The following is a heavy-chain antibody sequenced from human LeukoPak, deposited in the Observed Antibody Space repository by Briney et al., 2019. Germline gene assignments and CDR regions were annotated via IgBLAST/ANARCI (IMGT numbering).Heavy chain of an antibody. CDR3: ARARNEYDSSGFDY. V-gene: IGHV5-51*01. D-gene: IGHD3-22*01. CDR2: IYPGDSDT. J-gene: IGHJ4*02. CDR1: GYNFARYW. Sequence: GESLKIPCKGSGYNFARYWFSWMRQMPGKGLEWMGTIYPGDSDTRYSPSFQGQVTISADKSIGTAYLQWSSLKASDTAMYYCARARNEYDSSGFDYWGQGTLVTVSS.